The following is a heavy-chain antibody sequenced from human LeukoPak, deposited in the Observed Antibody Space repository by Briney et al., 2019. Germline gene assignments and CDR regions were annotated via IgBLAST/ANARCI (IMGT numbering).Heavy chain of an antibody. CDR3: ARVFLYYYGSGSYSDY. Sequence: PGGSLKLSCTASRFTFSSYGMSWVRQAPGKGLEWVASISGGGSTTYNTDAVKGRFTISRDYSKSTVSLQMSSLRVEDTAVYYCARVFLYYYGSGSYSDYWGQGTLVTVSS. CDR1: RFTFSSYG. J-gene: IGHJ4*02. D-gene: IGHD3-10*01. CDR2: ISGGGSTT. V-gene: IGHV3-23*01.